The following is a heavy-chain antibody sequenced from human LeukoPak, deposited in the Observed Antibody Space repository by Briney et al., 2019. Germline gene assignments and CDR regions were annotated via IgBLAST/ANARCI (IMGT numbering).Heavy chain of an antibody. CDR2: ISSSSSYI. CDR3: ARIDQYYDFRSGRGSAFDI. D-gene: IGHD3-3*01. J-gene: IGHJ3*02. CDR1: GFTLSSYS. Sequence: GGSLRRSCAASGFTLSSYSMNWVRQAPGKGLEWVSSISSSSSYIYYADSVKGRFTISRDNAKNPLYLQMNSLRAEDTAVYYCARIDQYYDFRSGRGSAFDIWGQGTMVTVSS. V-gene: IGHV3-21*01.